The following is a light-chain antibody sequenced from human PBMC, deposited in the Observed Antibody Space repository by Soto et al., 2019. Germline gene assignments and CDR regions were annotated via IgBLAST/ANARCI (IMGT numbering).Light chain of an antibody. CDR2: AAS. V-gene: IGKV3-20*01. J-gene: IGKJ2*01. CDR1: QSVSSNY. CDR3: QQNGGSPYT. Sequence: EIVLTQSPGTLSLSPGERATLSCRASQSVSSNYLAWYQQKAGQAPRHLIYAASSRATGIPDRFSGSGSGTDFTLAISRLEPEDFAVYHCQQNGGSPYTFGQGTKLEIK.